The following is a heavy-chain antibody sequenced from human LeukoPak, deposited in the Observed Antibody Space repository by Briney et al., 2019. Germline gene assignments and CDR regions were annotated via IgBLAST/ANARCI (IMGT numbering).Heavy chain of an antibody. J-gene: IGHJ6*02. D-gene: IGHD3-3*01. Sequence: GGSLRLSCAASGFSFSTNGMNWVRQAPGKGLEWVSYIGSSGTAEFYADSVKGRFTISRDNSKNTLYLQMNSLRAEDTAVYYCARETAYYDFWSGSQDYYYYGMDVWGQGTTVTVSS. CDR2: IGSSGTAE. CDR1: GFSFSTNG. CDR3: ARETAYYDFWSGSQDYYYYGMDV. V-gene: IGHV3-48*01.